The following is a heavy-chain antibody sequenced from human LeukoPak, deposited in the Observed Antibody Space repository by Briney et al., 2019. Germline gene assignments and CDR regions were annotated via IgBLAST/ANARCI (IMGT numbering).Heavy chain of an antibody. CDR2: LNSDGSST. V-gene: IGHV3-74*01. J-gene: IGHJ4*02. CDR3: ARSRYDYIWGIDY. CDR1: GLTFSNYW. Sequence: GGSLRLSCAASGLTFSNYWMHWVRHAPGKGLVWVSRLNSDGSSTNYADSVKGRFTISRDNAKNTLYLQMNSLRDEDTAVFYCARSRYDYIWGIDYWGQGTLVTISS. D-gene: IGHD3-16*01.